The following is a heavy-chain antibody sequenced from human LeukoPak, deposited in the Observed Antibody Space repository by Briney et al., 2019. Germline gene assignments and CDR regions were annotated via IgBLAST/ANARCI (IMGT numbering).Heavy chain of an antibody. J-gene: IGHJ4*02. D-gene: IGHD6-19*01. CDR3: ARVSSGWLARDY. CDR1: GYTFTSYG. V-gene: IGHV1-18*01. CDR2: INSYNGNT. Sequence: ASVKVSCKASGYTFTSYGISWVRQAPGQGLEWMGWINSYNGNTKYAQKLQGRVTMTTDTSTSTAYMELRSLRSDDTAVYYCARVSSGWLARDYWGQGTLVTVSS.